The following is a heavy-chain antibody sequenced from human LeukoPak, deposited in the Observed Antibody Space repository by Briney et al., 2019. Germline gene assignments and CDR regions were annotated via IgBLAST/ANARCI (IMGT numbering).Heavy chain of an antibody. Sequence: PGGSLGLSCAASGFTFSRYSINWVRQAPGRGLEWVSYIDSTSSPIYYTHSVKGRFTVSRDNDKNSLYLQMNSLRAEDTAVYYCTRQGVFGEVDYWGQGILVTVSS. CDR3: TRQGVFGEVDY. D-gene: IGHD3-10*02. CDR1: GFTFSRYS. CDR2: IDSTSSPI. V-gene: IGHV3-48*01. J-gene: IGHJ4*02.